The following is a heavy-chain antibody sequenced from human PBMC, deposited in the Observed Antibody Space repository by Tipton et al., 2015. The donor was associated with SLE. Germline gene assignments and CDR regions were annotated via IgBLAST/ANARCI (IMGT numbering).Heavy chain of an antibody. D-gene: IGHD1-7*01. Sequence: TLSLTCAVYGGSFTSSSYYWAWIRQSPGKGVEWIGEINHRGSTNHNPSLKSRVTISVDTSKNQFSLKLSSVTAADTAVYYCAWRYWNYVGGVYWGQGTLVTVSS. CDR3: AWRYWNYVGGVY. CDR1: GGSFTSSSYY. J-gene: IGHJ4*02. V-gene: IGHV4-34*01. CDR2: INHRGST.